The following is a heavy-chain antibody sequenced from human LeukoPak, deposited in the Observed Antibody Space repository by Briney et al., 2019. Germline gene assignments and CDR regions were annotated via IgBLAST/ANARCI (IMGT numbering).Heavy chain of an antibody. J-gene: IGHJ4*02. V-gene: IGHV3-23*01. D-gene: IGHD3-10*01. CDR1: GFTFSSYG. Sequence: GGSLRLSCAASGFTFSSYGMSWVRQAPGKGLEWVSAISGSGGSTYYADSVKGRFTISRDNSKNTLYLQMNSLRSDDTAVYYCARFLGYGSGRRASSTDYWGQGTLVTVSS. CDR3: ARFLGYGSGRRASSTDY. CDR2: ISGSGGST.